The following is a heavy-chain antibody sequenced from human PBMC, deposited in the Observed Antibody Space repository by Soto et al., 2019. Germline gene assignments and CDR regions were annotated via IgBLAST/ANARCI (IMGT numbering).Heavy chain of an antibody. D-gene: IGHD4-17*01. CDR1: GCTFSSYA. CDR2: IIPIFGTA. V-gene: IGHV1-69*06. CDR3: ARREGSWVTTTEGAFDI. J-gene: IGHJ3*02. Sequence: ASVKVSCKASGCTFSSYAISWVRQAPGQGLEWMGGIIPIFGTANYAQKFQGRVTITADKSTSTAYMELSSLRSEDTAVYYCARREGSWVTTTEGAFDIWGQGTMVTVSS.